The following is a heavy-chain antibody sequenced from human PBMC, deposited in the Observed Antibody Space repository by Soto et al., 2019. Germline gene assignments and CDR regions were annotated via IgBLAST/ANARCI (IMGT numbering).Heavy chain of an antibody. J-gene: IGHJ4*02. Sequence: LSCKDSGYTFTDYALHWVRQAPGQRLEWMGWMNAGVGNTLYSQKFQGRITITRDTSASTAYMELNSLKSEDTAIYYCARDTGYTFGSLNYWGPGTLVTVSS. V-gene: IGHV1-3*01. CDR2: MNAGVGNT. D-gene: IGHD5-18*01. CDR3: ARDTGYTFGSLNY. CDR1: GYTFTDYA.